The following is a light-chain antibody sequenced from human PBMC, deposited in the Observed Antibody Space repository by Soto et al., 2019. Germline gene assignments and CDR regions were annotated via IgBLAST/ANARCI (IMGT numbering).Light chain of an antibody. CDR2: DAS. Sequence: EIVLTQSPASLSLSPGERASLSCRASQSLNGYLDWYQQKPGQAPRLLIFDASNRATGIPARFSGSGSGTDFTLTISSLEPEDFAVYYCQRRGKWPPRFTFGPGTKVDVK. J-gene: IGKJ3*01. CDR1: QSLNGY. CDR3: QRRGKWPPRFT. V-gene: IGKV3-11*01.